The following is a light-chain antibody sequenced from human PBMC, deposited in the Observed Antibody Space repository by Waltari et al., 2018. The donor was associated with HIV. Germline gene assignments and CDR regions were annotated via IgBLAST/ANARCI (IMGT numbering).Light chain of an antibody. Sequence: QSALPQPPPASASPGQSATISCTGTSSAVGGSNNATRYQQHPGKPPKLMIYEVSKRPAGFPDRFSGSKSGNTASLTVSGLQAEDEADYYCSSYAGSNNFVFGTGTKVTVL. V-gene: IGLV2-8*01. J-gene: IGLJ1*01. CDR3: SSYAGSNNFV. CDR1: SSAVGGSNN. CDR2: EVS.